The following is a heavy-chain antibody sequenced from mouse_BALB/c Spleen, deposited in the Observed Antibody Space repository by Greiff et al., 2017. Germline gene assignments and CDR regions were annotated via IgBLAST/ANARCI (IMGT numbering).Heavy chain of an antibody. CDR3: ARRYDYDEYFDV. D-gene: IGHD2-4*01. Sequence: QVQLQQPGAELVKPGASVKLSCKASGYTFTSYWMHWVKQRPGQGLEWIGEINPSNGRTNYNEKFKSKATLTVDKSSSTAYMQLSSLTSEDSAVYYCARRYDYDEYFDVWGAGTTVTVSS. J-gene: IGHJ1*01. V-gene: IGHV1S81*02. CDR2: INPSNGRT. CDR1: GYTFTSYW.